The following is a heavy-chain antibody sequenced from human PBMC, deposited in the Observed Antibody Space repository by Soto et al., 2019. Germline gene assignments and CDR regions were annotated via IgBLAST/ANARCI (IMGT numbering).Heavy chain of an antibody. V-gene: IGHV3-15*07. CDR1: SVSNAW. CDR2: IKSKTDGGTT. J-gene: IGHJ3*02. Sequence: SVSNAWMNWVRPAPGKGLEWVGRIKSKTDGGTTDYAAPVKGRFTISRDDSKNTLYLQMNSLKTEDTAVYYCTTTTVLRYFDWLESHAFDIWGQGTMVTVSS. D-gene: IGHD3-9*01. CDR3: TTTTVLRYFDWLESHAFDI.